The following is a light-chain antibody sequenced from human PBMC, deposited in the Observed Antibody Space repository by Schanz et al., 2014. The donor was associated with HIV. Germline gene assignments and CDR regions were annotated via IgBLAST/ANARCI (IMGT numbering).Light chain of an antibody. CDR1: QSVSKGC. CDR3: QQYGSSPYT. J-gene: IGKJ2*01. Sequence: EIVLTQSPGTLSLSPGERATLSCRASQSVSKGCLAWYQQKPGQAPGLLIYRASTRATGISARFSGSGSGTDFTLTISRLEPEDFAVYYCQQYGSSPYTFGQGTKLEIK. V-gene: IGKV3-20*01. CDR2: RAS.